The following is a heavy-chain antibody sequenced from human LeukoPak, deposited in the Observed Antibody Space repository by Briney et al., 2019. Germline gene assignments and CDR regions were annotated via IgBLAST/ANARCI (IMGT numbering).Heavy chain of an antibody. CDR3: TKAITMVRGVHFDY. CDR2: ISWNSGSI. Sequence: GGSLRLSCAASGFTFDDYAMHWVRQAPGKGLEWVSGISWNSGSIGYADSVKGRLTISRDNAKNSLYLQMNSLRAEDTALYYCTKAITMVRGVHFDYWGQGTLVTVSS. V-gene: IGHV3-9*01. CDR1: GFTFDDYA. D-gene: IGHD3-10*01. J-gene: IGHJ4*02.